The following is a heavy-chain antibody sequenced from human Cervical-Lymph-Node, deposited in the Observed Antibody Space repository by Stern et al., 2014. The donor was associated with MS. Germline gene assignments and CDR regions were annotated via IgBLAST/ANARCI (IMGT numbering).Heavy chain of an antibody. Sequence: VQLVESGGGLVQPGGTQRLSCVASGSTLSTSWMSWVRQAPGKGLEWGANIKRDGSETYYLDSVKGRFTISRDNAKSSLYLEMNSLRAEDTAVYYCTRFLQSGWSDLFDSWGRGTLVTVSS. CDR2: IKRDGSET. CDR1: GSTLSTSW. D-gene: IGHD6-19*01. CDR3: TRFLQSGWSDLFDS. V-gene: IGHV3-7*01. J-gene: IGHJ5*01.